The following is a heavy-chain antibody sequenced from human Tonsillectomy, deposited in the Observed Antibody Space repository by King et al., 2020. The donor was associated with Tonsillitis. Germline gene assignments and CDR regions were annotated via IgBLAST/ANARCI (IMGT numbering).Heavy chain of an antibody. V-gene: IGHV4-39*02. CDR2: IYYSGST. D-gene: IGHD3-22*01. CDR3: AREAYYYDTSGYSSFDY. J-gene: IGHJ4*02. CDR1: GGSISSSRYY. Sequence: LQLQESGPGLVKPSETLSLTCTVSGGSISSSRYYWGWIRQPPGKGLEWVGSIYYSGSTHYNPSLKSRVTISVDTSKNQFSLKLRSVTAADTAVFYCAREAYYYDTSGYSSFDYWGQGALVTVSS.